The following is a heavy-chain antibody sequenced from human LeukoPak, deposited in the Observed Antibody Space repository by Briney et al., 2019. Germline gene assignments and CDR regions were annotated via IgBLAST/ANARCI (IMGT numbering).Heavy chain of an antibody. V-gene: IGHV4-34*01. CDR3: ARFGTTFDPYYFDY. CDR1: GGSFNGYY. D-gene: IGHD3-3*01. Sequence: SETLSLTCAVYGGSFNGYYWTWIRQPPGKGLEWIGEINHSGSTNYNPSLKSRVTISVDTSKNQFSLKVNSVTAADTAVYYCARFGTTFDPYYFDYWGQGTLVTVSS. CDR2: INHSGST. J-gene: IGHJ4*02.